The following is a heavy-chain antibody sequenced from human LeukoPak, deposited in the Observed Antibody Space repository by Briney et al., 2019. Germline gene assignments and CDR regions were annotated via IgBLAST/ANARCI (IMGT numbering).Heavy chain of an antibody. Sequence: TGGSLRLSCAASGFTFSSYSMNWVRQAPGKGLEWVSSITSSGESTYYAGSVKGQFTISRDNSKNTVYLQMNSLRAEDTAVYYCAKDRPNYYGSNGHYYRRDGDYWGQGTLVTVSS. CDR1: GFTFSSYS. J-gene: IGHJ4*02. CDR3: AKDRPNYYGSNGHYYRRDGDY. CDR2: ITSSGEST. D-gene: IGHD3-22*01. V-gene: IGHV3-23*01.